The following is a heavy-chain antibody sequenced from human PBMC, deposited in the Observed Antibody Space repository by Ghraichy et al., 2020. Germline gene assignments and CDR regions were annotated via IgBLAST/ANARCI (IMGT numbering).Heavy chain of an antibody. Sequence: GESLNISCSASGFTFSSYAMHWVRQAPGKGLEYVSAISSNGGSTYYADSVKGRFTISRDNSKNTLYLQMSSLRAEDTAVYYCVKDPPIVGATSFDIWGQGTMVTVSS. J-gene: IGHJ3*02. D-gene: IGHD1-26*01. V-gene: IGHV3-64D*06. CDR2: ISSNGGST. CDR3: VKDPPIVGATSFDI. CDR1: GFTFSSYA.